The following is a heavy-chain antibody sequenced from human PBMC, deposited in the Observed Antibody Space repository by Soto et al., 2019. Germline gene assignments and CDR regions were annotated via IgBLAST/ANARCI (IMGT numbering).Heavy chain of an antibody. CDR2: VYSGGGT. Sequence: PSETLSLTCIVSGGSINGFYWSWIRQSPGKGLEWIGYVYSGGGTKYNSSLKSQVTISVDTSKNQFSLKLTSVTAADTAVYFCARGGRRVAVAGTFDSWGQGTLVTVSS. D-gene: IGHD6-19*01. CDR1: GGSINGFY. J-gene: IGHJ4*02. CDR3: ARGGRRVAVAGTFDS. V-gene: IGHV4-59*01.